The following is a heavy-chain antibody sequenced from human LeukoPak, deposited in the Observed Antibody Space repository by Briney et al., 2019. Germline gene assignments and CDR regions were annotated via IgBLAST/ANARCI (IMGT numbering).Heavy chain of an antibody. CDR1: GGSVSSGSYY. D-gene: IGHD6-13*01. CDR2: IYYSGST. CDR3: ARVGSGSSSWEDYYFDY. Sequence: SETLSLTCTVSGGSVSSGSYYWSWIRQPPGKGLEWIGYIYYSGSTNYNPSLKSRVTISVDTSKNQFSLKLSSVTAADTAVYYCARVGSGSSSWEDYYFDYWGQGTLVTVSS. V-gene: IGHV4-61*01. J-gene: IGHJ4*02.